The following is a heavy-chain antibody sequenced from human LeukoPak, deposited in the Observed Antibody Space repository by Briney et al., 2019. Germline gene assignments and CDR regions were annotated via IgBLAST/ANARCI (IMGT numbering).Heavy chain of an antibody. V-gene: IGHV4-59*01. CDR3: ARYSGSYLGPFDY. CDR2: IYYSGST. D-gene: IGHD1-26*01. Sequence: SETLSLTCTVSGVSISRYYWSWIRQPPGKGLEWVGYIYYSGSTNYNPSLKSRVTISVDTSKNQFSLKLSSVTAADTAVYYCARYSGSYLGPFDYWGQGTLVTVSS. J-gene: IGHJ4*02. CDR1: GVSISRYY.